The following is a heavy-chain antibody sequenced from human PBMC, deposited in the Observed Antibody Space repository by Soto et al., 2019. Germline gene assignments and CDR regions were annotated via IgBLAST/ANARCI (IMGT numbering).Heavy chain of an antibody. J-gene: IGHJ5*02. Sequence: QVTLKESGPVLVKPTETLTLTCTVSGFSLSNARMGVSWIRQPPGKALEWLAHIFSNDEKSYSTSLKSRLTISKDTSKSQVVLTMTNMDPVDTATYYCARHIVATTRWFDPWGQGTLVTVSS. CDR2: IFSNDEK. CDR3: ARHIVATTRWFDP. CDR1: GFSLSNARMG. D-gene: IGHD5-12*01. V-gene: IGHV2-26*01.